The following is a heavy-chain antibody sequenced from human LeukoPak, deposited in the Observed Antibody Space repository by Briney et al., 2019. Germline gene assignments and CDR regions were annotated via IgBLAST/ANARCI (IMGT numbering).Heavy chain of an antibody. CDR3: ARRAVGNSYYYSMDV. CDR2: MNPNTGNT. V-gene: IGHV1-8*01. Sequence: ASVKAACKVSGFTFLSYDFKWVRRAPGPGLEWRGWMNPNTGNTGYTQNFQGRVTITSNTSISTAFMELRRLSSEDTAVYYCARRAVGNSYYYSMDVWGKGTTVTVSS. J-gene: IGHJ6*03. CDR1: GFTFLSYD. D-gene: IGHD6-19*01.